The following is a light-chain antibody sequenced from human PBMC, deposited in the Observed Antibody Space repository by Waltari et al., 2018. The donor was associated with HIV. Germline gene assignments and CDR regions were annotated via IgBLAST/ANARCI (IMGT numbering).Light chain of an antibody. Sequence: DIQMTQSPSTLSASVGDRVTITCRASQSISSWLAWYQQKPGNAPKLLIYKASSLESGVPSRFSGSGSEPEFTLTISSLQPDDFATYYCQQYSNYPGTFGQGTKLEIK. CDR3: QQYSNYPGT. CDR2: KAS. J-gene: IGKJ2*02. CDR1: QSISSW. V-gene: IGKV1-5*03.